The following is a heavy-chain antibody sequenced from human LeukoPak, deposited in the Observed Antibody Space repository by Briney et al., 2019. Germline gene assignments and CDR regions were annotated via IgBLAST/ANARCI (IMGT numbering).Heavy chain of an antibody. Sequence: ASVKVSCKASGYTFTGYYMHWVRQAPGQGLEWMGWINPNSGGTNYAQKFQGRVTMTRDTSISTAYMELSRLRSDDTAVYYCARDLSTRFPDDAFDIWGQGTMVTVSS. CDR3: ARDLSTRFPDDAFDI. CDR2: INPNSGGT. CDR1: GYTFTGYY. D-gene: IGHD3-3*01. V-gene: IGHV1-2*02. J-gene: IGHJ3*02.